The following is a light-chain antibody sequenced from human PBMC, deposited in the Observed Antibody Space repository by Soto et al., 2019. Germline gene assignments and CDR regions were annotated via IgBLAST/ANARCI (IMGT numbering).Light chain of an antibody. V-gene: IGKV1-9*01. CDR3: QQLRSYPST. J-gene: IGKJ4*01. CDR2: AAS. CDR1: QDIAIY. Sequence: IQLPEAPSSLSASVGARLPLTGRASQDIAIYLAWYQQKPGEAPKLLIYAASTLHGGVPSRFSGSGSGTDFALTITSLQAEDFATYYCQQLRSYPSTFGGGTKVDIK.